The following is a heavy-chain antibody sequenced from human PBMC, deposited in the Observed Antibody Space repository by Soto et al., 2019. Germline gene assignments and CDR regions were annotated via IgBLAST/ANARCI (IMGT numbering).Heavy chain of an antibody. J-gene: IGHJ6*02. CDR1: GFTFSSYG. V-gene: IGHV3-33*01. Sequence: QVQLVESGGGVVQPGRSLRLSCAASGFTFSSYGMHWVRQAPGKGLEWVAVIWYDGSNKYYADSVKGRFTISRDNSKNPRYLQRNSLRAEDTAVYYCARDREDYDFWSGYYRYYYYYGMDVWGQGTTVTVSS. CDR2: IWYDGSNK. D-gene: IGHD3-3*01. CDR3: ARDREDYDFWSGYYRYYYYYGMDV.